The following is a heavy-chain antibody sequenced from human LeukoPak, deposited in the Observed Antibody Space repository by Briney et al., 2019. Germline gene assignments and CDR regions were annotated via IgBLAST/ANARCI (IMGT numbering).Heavy chain of an antibody. Sequence: SETLSLTCTVSGYSISSGYYWTWIRQPPGKGLEWIGRIYTSGSTNYNPSLKSRVTISVDTSKNQFSLKLSSVTAADTAVYYCARGGKWLVRGFDYWGQGTLVTVSS. J-gene: IGHJ4*02. CDR1: GYSISSGYY. D-gene: IGHD6-19*01. V-gene: IGHV4-38-2*02. CDR2: IYTSGST. CDR3: ARGGKWLVRGFDY.